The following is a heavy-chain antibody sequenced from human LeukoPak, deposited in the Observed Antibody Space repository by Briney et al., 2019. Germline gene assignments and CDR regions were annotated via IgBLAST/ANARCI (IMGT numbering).Heavy chain of an antibody. CDR1: GGSISSYY. D-gene: IGHD6-6*01. J-gene: IGHJ4*02. CDR3: ARVSSSSGLRNLYYFDY. CDR2: IYTSGST. V-gene: IGHV4-4*07. Sequence: SETLSLTCTVSGGSISSYYWSWIRQPAGKGLEWIGRIYTSGSTNYNPSLKSRVTMSVDTSKNQFSLKLSSVTAADTAVYYCARVSSSSGLRNLYYFDYWGQGTLVTVSS.